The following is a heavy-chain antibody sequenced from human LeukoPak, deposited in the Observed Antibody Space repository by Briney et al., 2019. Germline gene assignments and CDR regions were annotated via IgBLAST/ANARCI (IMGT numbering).Heavy chain of an antibody. CDR2: ISGSGGST. CDR3: AKDRRAGSYDY. V-gene: IGHV3-23*01. D-gene: IGHD3-10*01. J-gene: IGHJ4*02. CDR1: RFTFSNYA. Sequence: PGGSLRLSCAASRFTFSNYAMNWVRQAPGKGLEWVSAISGSGGSTYYADSVKGRFTISRDNSKNTLYLQMNSLRAEDTAVYYCAKDRRAGSYDYWGQGTLVTVSS.